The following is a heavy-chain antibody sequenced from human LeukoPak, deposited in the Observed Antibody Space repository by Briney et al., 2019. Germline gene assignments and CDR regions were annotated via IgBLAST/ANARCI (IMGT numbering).Heavy chain of an antibody. J-gene: IGHJ5*02. CDR2: MNPNSGGT. CDR1: GYIFTGYY. CDR3: ARDGYDILTGYLPQPNWFDP. Sequence: ASVKVSCKASGYIFTGYYMHWVRQAPGQGLEWMGWMNPNSGGTNYAQKFQGRVTMTRDTSISTAYMELSRLRSDDTAVYYCARDGYDILTGYLPQPNWFDPWGQGTLVTVSS. V-gene: IGHV1-2*02. D-gene: IGHD3-9*01.